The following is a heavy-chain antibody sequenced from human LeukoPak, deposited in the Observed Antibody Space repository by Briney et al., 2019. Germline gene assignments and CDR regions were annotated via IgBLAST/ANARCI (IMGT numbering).Heavy chain of an antibody. V-gene: IGHV4-31*03. CDR2: IYYSGST. Sequence: SQTLSLTCTVSGGSISSGGYYWSWIRQPPGKGLEWIGYIYYSGSTYYNPSLKSRVTISVDTSKNQFSLKLSSVTAADTAVYYCARTPYYYGSGSYNDYWGQGTLVTVSS. D-gene: IGHD3-10*01. CDR3: ARTPYYYGSGSYNDY. CDR1: GGSISSGGYY. J-gene: IGHJ4*02.